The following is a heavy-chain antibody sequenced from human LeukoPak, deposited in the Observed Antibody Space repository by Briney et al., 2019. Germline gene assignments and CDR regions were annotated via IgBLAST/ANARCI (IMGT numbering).Heavy chain of an antibody. CDR1: TGSLNSYF. CDR3: ARGKELTGTSGHYSFDF. CDR2: VSGTGTA. V-gene: IGHV4-4*07. Sequence: SETLSLTCTVSTGSLNSYFWTWVRQPAGKGLEWIGRVSGTGTAYSNPSLESRVIISLDTSRDQFSLKLMSVTAADTAVYYCARGKELTGTSGHYSFDFWGQGTLVSVSS. J-gene: IGHJ4*02. D-gene: IGHD1-7*01.